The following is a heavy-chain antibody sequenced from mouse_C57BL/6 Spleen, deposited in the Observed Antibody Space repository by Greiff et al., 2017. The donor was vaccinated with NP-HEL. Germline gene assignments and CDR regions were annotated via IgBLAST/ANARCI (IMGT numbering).Heavy chain of an antibody. J-gene: IGHJ4*01. CDR3: ARSRVITTVVAPWYAMDY. D-gene: IGHD1-1*01. V-gene: IGHV1-26*01. Sequence: EVQLQQSGPELVKPGASVKISCKASGYTFTDYYMNWVKQSHGKSLEWIGDINPNNGGTSYNQKFKGKATLTVDKSSSTAYMELRSLTSEDSAVYYCARSRVITTVVAPWYAMDYWGQGTSVTVSS. CDR2: INPNNGGT. CDR1: GYTFTDYY.